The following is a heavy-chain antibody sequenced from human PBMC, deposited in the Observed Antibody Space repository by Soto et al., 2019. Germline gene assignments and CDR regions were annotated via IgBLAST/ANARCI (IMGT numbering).Heavy chain of an antibody. V-gene: IGHV3-15*07. Sequence: GGSLRLSCAASGVTFSNAWRNWVRKAPGKGLEWVGRIKSKTDGGTTDYAAPVKGRFTISRDDSKNTLYLQMNSLKTEDTAVYYCTTDPRAGSSSWYYYYGMDVWGQGTTVTVSS. D-gene: IGHD6-13*01. CDR2: IKSKTDGGTT. CDR1: GVTFSNAW. CDR3: TTDPRAGSSSWYYYYGMDV. J-gene: IGHJ6*02.